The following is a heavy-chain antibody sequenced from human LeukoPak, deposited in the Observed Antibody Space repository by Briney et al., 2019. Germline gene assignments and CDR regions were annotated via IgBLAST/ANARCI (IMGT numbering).Heavy chain of an antibody. Sequence: ASVKVSCKASGYTFTTYGISWVRQAPGQGLEWMGWISTHSGNTNYAQKLQGRVTLTTDTSTSTAYMELRSLRSDDTAVYYCARDRRSGWYLYYFDYWGQGTLVTVSS. CDR2: ISTHSGNT. J-gene: IGHJ4*02. D-gene: IGHD6-19*01. V-gene: IGHV1-18*01. CDR3: ARDRRSGWYLYYFDY. CDR1: GYTFTTYG.